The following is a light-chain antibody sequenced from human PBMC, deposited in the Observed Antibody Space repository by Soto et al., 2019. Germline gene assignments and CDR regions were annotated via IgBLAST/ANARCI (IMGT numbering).Light chain of an antibody. CDR1: RSNIGAGYD. Sequence: QSVLTQPPSVSGAPGQRVTISCIGSRSNIGAGYDVHWYQQLPGTAPKLLVSGNTNRPSGVPDRFSGSKSGTSAPLAITGLQAEDEADYYCQSFDSNLSGWVFGEGTKLIVL. CDR3: QSFDSNLSGWV. CDR2: GNT. V-gene: IGLV1-40*01. J-gene: IGLJ3*02.